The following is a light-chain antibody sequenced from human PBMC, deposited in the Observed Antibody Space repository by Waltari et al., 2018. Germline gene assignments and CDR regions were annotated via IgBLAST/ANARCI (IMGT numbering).Light chain of an antibody. CDR3: SMYMGSGVWV. CDR1: SGSVSSIPY. Sequence: QTVVTQAPSLSVSPGGTVTLTCALSSGSVSSIPYPTCYQQTPGQPPRTLVYKGISRSSGVPDRFSGSILGNTAALTITGAQADDESDYYCSMYMGSGVWVFGGGTKLTVL. V-gene: IGLV8-61*01. J-gene: IGLJ3*02. CDR2: KGI.